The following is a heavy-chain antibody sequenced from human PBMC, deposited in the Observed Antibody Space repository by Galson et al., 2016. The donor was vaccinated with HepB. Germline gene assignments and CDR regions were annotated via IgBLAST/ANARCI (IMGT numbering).Heavy chain of an antibody. CDR1: GGSISSYY. Sequence: ETLSLTCNVSGGSISSYYWNWIRQPPGKKLEWIGYLYYSGSTSYNPSLKSRVTMSVDTSKNQFSLKVTSVSAADTAVYYCARGPPGDGLGYWGQGTLVTVSS. D-gene: IGHD3-10*01. J-gene: IGHJ4*02. V-gene: IGHV4-59*01. CDR3: ARGPPGDGLGY. CDR2: LYYSGST.